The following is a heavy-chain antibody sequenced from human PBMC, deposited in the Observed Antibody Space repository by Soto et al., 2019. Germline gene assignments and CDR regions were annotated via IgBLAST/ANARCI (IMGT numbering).Heavy chain of an antibody. D-gene: IGHD3-10*01. V-gene: IGHV3-11*01. Sequence: GGSLRLSCAASGFDFSDYYMSWSRLAPGKGLGWISYISDSGSPLYYADSVKGRFSISRDNARKSVYLQMNNLRADDTALYFCARDIRGYGMDVWGQGTTVTVSS. J-gene: IGHJ6*02. CDR2: ISDSGSPL. CDR3: ARDIRGYGMDV. CDR1: GFDFSDYY.